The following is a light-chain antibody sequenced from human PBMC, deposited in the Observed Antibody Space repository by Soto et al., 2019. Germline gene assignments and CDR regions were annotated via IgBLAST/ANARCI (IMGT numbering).Light chain of an antibody. V-gene: IGKV3-20*01. J-gene: IGKJ2*01. CDR3: QQYDTSLYT. CDR1: QSVSSSY. Sequence: EIVLTQSPGTLSLSPGERATLSCRASQSVSSSYVAWYQQKPGQAPRLLIYGASSRATGIPDRFSGSGSGTDFPLTISRLEPEDFAVYYCQQYDTSLYTFGQGTKLEIK. CDR2: GAS.